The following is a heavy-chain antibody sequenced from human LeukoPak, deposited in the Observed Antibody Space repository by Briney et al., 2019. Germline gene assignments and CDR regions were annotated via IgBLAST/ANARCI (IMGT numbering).Heavy chain of an antibody. V-gene: IGHV3-66*01. D-gene: IGHD1-26*01. CDR3: ASGIRAFDN. Sequence: GGSLRLSCLASGFTVSSTYMSWVRQAPGTGLEWVSVTYSGGSTYYADSVKGRCTISRDNSKNTLYLQMNSLRGEDTAVYYCASGIRAFDNWGQGTLVTVSA. CDR2: TYSGGST. J-gene: IGHJ4*02. CDR1: GFTVSSTY.